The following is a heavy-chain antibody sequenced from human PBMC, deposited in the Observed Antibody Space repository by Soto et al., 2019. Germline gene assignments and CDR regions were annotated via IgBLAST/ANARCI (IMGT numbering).Heavy chain of an antibody. D-gene: IGHD3-10*01. Sequence: HPGGSLRLSCAASGFTFSSYAMHWVRQAPGKGLEWMAVISYDGSNKYYADSVKGRFTISRDNSKNTLYLQMNSLRAEDTAMYYCARDRNIIRGGTFDYWGQGT. V-gene: IGHV3-30-3*01. CDR1: GFTFSSYA. CDR2: ISYDGSNK. J-gene: IGHJ4*02. CDR3: ARDRNIIRGGTFDY.